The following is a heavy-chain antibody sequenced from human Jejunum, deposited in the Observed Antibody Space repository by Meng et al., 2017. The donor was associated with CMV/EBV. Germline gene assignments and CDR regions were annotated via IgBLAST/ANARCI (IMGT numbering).Heavy chain of an antibody. Sequence: VQLVESGGGLIQPGGSLRLSCAASGFTVSTSYMSWVRQAPGKGLEWVSVIYSGGSSYYADSVKGRFTISRDNFKNTLSLQMNSLRADDTAVYHCARGGAAAGSESWGQGTLVTVSS. D-gene: IGHD6-13*01. CDR2: IYSGGSS. CDR1: GFTVSTSY. J-gene: IGHJ4*02. V-gene: IGHV3-53*01. CDR3: ARGGAAAGSES.